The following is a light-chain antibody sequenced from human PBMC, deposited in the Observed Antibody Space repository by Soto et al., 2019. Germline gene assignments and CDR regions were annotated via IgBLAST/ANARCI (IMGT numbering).Light chain of an antibody. CDR3: RTYTTTGSSV. CDR1: SSDVGSGDS. J-gene: IGLJ1*01. CDR2: EVK. Sequence: QSVLTQPASVSGSPGQSITITCTGTSSDVGSGDSVSWYQHHPGEAPTLVIYEVKNRSTGVSGRFSGSKSVNTASLTISGLQAEDEGDYYCRTYTTTGSSVFGTGTKVTVL. V-gene: IGLV2-14*01.